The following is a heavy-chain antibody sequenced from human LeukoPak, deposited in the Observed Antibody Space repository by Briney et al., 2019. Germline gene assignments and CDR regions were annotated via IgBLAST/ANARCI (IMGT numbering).Heavy chain of an antibody. CDR1: GGSISSSSYY. D-gene: IGHD5-12*01. Sequence: PSETLSLTCTVSGGSISSSSYYWSWIRQPAGKGLEWIGRIYTSGTTSYNPSLKSRVTMSVDTSKNQFSLNLSSVTAADTAMYYCARGISGYDDYWGQGTLVTVSS. J-gene: IGHJ4*02. V-gene: IGHV4-61*02. CDR3: ARGISGYDDY. CDR2: IYTSGTT.